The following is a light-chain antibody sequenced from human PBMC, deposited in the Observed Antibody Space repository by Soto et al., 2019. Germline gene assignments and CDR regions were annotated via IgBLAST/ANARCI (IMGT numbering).Light chain of an antibody. V-gene: IGKV1-39*01. J-gene: IGKJ2*01. Sequence: DIQMTQSPSSLSASVGDRVTITCRASQSISKNLNWYQHRLGKAPQVLIYSASDSQIGVPSRFSASGSGTDFTILISGLQPDDFAAYYCRQRYSSPYTFGQGTKLEIK. CDR3: RQRYSSPYT. CDR1: QSISKN. CDR2: SAS.